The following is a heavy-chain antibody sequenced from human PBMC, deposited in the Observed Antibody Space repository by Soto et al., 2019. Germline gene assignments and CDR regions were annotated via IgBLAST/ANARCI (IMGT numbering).Heavy chain of an antibody. J-gene: IGHJ5*02. CDR2: IVPIIGLA. CDR1: GGIFTTYT. CDR3: ARLDYGDYSWFDP. V-gene: IGHV1-69*02. D-gene: IGHD4-17*01. Sequence: QVQLVQSGAEVKKPGSSVKVSCKASGGIFTTYTISWVRQAPGQGLEWVRRIVPIIGLANYTQKFQGRVTMTADKSTSTVYMELSSLTSEDTAVYYCARLDYGDYSWFDPWGQGTLVTVSS.